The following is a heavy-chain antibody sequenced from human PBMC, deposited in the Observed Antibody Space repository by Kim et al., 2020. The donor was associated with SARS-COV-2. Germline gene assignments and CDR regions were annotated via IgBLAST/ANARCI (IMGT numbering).Heavy chain of an antibody. CDR2: INHSGST. Sequence: SETLSLTCAVYGGSFSGYYWSWIRQPPGKGLEWIGEINHSGSTNYNPSLKSRVTISVDTSKNQFSLKLSSVTAADTAVYYCARATMVRGAAYWGQVTLVT. V-gene: IGHV4-34*01. D-gene: IGHD3-10*01. J-gene: IGHJ4*02. CDR3: ARATMVRGAAY. CDR1: GGSFSGYY.